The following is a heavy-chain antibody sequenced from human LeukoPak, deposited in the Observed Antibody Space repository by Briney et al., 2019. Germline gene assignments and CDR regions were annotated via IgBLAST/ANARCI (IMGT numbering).Heavy chain of an antibody. CDR3: ARAPMGTAPLY. CDR2: MNPVSGKA. J-gene: IGHJ4*02. CDR1: GYTFTNFG. V-gene: IGHV1-8*01. D-gene: IGHD1/OR15-1a*01. Sequence: ASVKVSCKASGYTFTNFGINWVRQAPGQGLEWMGWMNPVSGKAGSAQKFQGRVTLTRDTSISTAYMEVSSLRFDDTAFYYCARAPMGTAPLYWGQGTLVTVSS.